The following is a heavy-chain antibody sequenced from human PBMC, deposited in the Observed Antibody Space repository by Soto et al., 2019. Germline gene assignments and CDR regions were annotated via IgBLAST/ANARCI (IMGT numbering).Heavy chain of an antibody. CDR2: VIPLLDAS. D-gene: IGHD2-15*01. CDR1: GATFNDYT. V-gene: IGHV1-69*08. CDR3: ASGKSQMTQDRMGFYYYMDV. Sequence: QVQLVQSGAEVKKPGSSVRISCAASGATFNDYTFTWVRRAPGQGLEWMGRVIPLLDASNYAEKFPDRVTITADRSTSTVYMELSGLKSEDSAIYYCASGKSQMTQDRMGFYYYMDVWGKGTTVTVSS. J-gene: IGHJ6*03.